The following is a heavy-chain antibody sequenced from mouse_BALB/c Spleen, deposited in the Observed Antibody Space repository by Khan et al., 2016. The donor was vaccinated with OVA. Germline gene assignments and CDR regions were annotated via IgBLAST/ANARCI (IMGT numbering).Heavy chain of an antibody. J-gene: IGHJ4*01. CDR1: GYTFSSYW. CDR2: ILPGSDNT. Sequence: VQLQESGAELMKPGASVKISCKATGYTFSSYWTERVKQRLGHGLEWIGEILPGSDNTNYNEKFKGKAKFTADTSSNTAYMQLSSLKSEDSAVFYCARGAGTTYGMDSWGQRTSVTVSS. V-gene: IGHV1-9*01. CDR3: ARGAGTTYGMDS. D-gene: IGHD2-12*01.